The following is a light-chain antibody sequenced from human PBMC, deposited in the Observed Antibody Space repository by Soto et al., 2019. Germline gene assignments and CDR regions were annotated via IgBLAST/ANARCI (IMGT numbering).Light chain of an antibody. CDR1: QDISAW. Sequence: DIQTTPSTSTLSASVGDIVTITCRASQDISAWLASYQPKAGKPSKRVIYKATALETGVPSRFSGSGSGTEFTLTISSLQPDDFTTYYSQQYRTSPWTFGQGTKVDIK. CDR3: QQYRTSPWT. CDR2: KAT. J-gene: IGKJ1*01. V-gene: IGKV1-5*03.